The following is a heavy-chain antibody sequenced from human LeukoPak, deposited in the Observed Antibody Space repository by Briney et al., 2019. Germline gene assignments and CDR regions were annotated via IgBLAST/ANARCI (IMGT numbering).Heavy chain of an antibody. Sequence: QPGRSLRLSCAASGFTFSSYAMHWVRQAPGKGLEWVAVISYDGSNKYYADSVKGRFTISRDNSKNTLYLQMNSLRAEDTAVYYCARDHPSPMIVETDAFDIWGQGTMVTVSS. J-gene: IGHJ3*02. V-gene: IGHV3-30-3*01. CDR2: ISYDGSNK. CDR3: ARDHPSPMIVETDAFDI. D-gene: IGHD3-22*01. CDR1: GFTFSSYA.